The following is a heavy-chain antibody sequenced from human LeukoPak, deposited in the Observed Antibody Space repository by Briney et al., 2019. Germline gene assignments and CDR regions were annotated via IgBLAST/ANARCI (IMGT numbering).Heavy chain of an antibody. J-gene: IGHJ4*02. D-gene: IGHD1-1*01. CDR2: IYYSGST. CDR3: ARSSWNDPFDY. Sequence: SETLSLTCTVSGGSISSYYWSWIRQPPGKGLEWIGYIYYSGSTNYNPSLKSRVTISVDTSKNQFSLKLSSVTAADTAVYYCARSSWNDPFDYWGQGTLVTVSS. CDR1: GGSISSYY. V-gene: IGHV4-59*01.